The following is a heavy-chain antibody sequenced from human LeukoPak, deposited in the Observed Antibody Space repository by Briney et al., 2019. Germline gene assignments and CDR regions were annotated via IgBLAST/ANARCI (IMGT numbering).Heavy chain of an antibody. D-gene: IGHD5-12*01. CDR3: ARGRSTGYPYYFEY. CDR2: IRTSATII. J-gene: IGHJ4*02. CDR1: GFTFSNYD. V-gene: IGHV3-48*03. Sequence: GGSLRLSCEVSGFTFSNYDMNWVRQAPGKGLEWISYIRTSATIIYYADSVRDRFTVSRDNAKNLLYLQMNSLRVEDTAVYYCARGRSTGYPYYFEYWGQGTLVTVSS.